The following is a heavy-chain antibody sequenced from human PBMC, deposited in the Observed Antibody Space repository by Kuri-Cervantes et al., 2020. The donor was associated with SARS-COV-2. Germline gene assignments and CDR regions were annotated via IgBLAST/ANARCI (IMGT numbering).Heavy chain of an antibody. CDR3: ARGVDCTSITCDAAWGYYYYYMDV. V-gene: IGHV1-8*01. J-gene: IGHJ6*03. CDR2: VKTNSGNT. D-gene: IGHD2-2*01. Sequence: ASVKVSCKAPETTFPNYDINWVRQATGQGLEWMGMVKTNSGNTLYAQIFQGRVTISRDTSTSTAYMELSNLRSEDTAVYYCARGVDCTSITCDAAWGYYYYYMDVWGKGTTVTVSS. CDR1: ETTFPNYD.